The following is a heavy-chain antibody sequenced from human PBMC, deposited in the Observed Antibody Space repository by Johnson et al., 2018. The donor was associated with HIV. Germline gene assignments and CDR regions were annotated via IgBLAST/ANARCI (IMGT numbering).Heavy chain of an antibody. CDR3: ARPQDWGAATGGGAFDI. J-gene: IGHJ3*02. V-gene: IGHV3-30-3*01. CDR2: ISYHGTNK. Sequence: QVQLVESGGGVVQPGRSLRLSCAASGFTFSRYAMHWVRQAPGKGLEWVAVISYHGTNKYYADSVKGRFTISRDKSKNTLYLQMNSLIAEDTAIYYCARPQDWGAATGGGAFDIWGQGTRVTVSS. CDR1: GFTFSRYA. D-gene: IGHD6-13*01.